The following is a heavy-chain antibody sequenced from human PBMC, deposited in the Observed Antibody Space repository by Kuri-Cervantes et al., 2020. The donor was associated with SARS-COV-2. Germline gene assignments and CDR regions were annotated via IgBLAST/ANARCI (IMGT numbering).Heavy chain of an antibody. D-gene: IGHD3-10*01. CDR2: ISGSGGST. CDR3: ARGLSASGIRGLFYY. CDR1: GFTFSSYA. V-gene: IGHV3-23*01. J-gene: IGHJ4*02. Sequence: GGSLRLSCAASGFTFSSYAMSWVRQAPGKGLEWVSAISGSGGSTYYADSVKGRFTISRDNSKNTLYLQMSSLRPEDTAVYYCARGLSASGIRGLFYYWGQGTLVTVSS.